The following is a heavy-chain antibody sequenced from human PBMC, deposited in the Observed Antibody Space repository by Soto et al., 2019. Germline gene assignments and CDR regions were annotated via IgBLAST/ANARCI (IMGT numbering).Heavy chain of an antibody. V-gene: IGHV3-30-3*01. CDR3: AKDLIAAADWFDP. J-gene: IGHJ5*02. CDR2: ISYDGSNK. D-gene: IGHD6-13*01. Sequence: PGGSLSLSCAASGFTFSSYAMHWVRQAPGKGLEWVAVISYDGSNKYYSDSVKGRFTISRDNSKNTLYLQMNSLRAEDTAVYYCAKDLIAAADWFDPWGQGTLVTVSS. CDR1: GFTFSSYA.